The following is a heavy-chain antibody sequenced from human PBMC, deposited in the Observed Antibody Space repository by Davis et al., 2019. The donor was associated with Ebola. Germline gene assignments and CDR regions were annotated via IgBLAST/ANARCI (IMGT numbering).Heavy chain of an antibody. J-gene: IGHJ6*02. CDR1: GFTFSSYE. V-gene: IGHV3-48*03. Sequence: GESLKISCAASGFTFSSYEMNWVRQAPGKGLEWVSYISSSGSTIYYAGSVKGRFTISRDNAKNSLYLQMNSLRAEDTALYYCARDRSSRANYYYGMDVWGQGTTVTVSS. CDR2: ISSSGSTI. D-gene: IGHD6-6*01. CDR3: ARDRSSRANYYYGMDV.